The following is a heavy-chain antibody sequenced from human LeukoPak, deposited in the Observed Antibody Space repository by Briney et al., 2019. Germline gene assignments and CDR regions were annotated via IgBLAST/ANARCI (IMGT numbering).Heavy chain of an antibody. CDR2: IYYSGST. Sequence: SGTLSLTCTVSGGSISSYYWSWIRQPPGKGLEWIGYIYYSGSTNYNPSLKSRVTISVDTSKNQFSLKLSSVTAADTAVYYCARAIRGYSGYGYYYYYMDVWGKGTTVTISS. D-gene: IGHD5-12*01. V-gene: IGHV4-59*01. CDR1: GGSISSYY. J-gene: IGHJ6*03. CDR3: ARAIRGYSGYGYYYYYMDV.